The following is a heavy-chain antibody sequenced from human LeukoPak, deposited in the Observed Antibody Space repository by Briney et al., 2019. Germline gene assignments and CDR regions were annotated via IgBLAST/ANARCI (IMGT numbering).Heavy chain of an antibody. J-gene: IGHJ4*02. D-gene: IGHD6-6*01. Sequence: GASLKISCTASGYTFAHYWIGWVRQMPGKGLEWMGLIYPADADTRYSPSFQGQVTLSADKSMSTAYLHWSSLKASDTAVYYCARRGGSSSSVDFWGQGTLVIVSS. CDR2: IYPADADT. CDR3: ARRGGSSSSVDF. V-gene: IGHV5-51*01. CDR1: GYTFAHYW.